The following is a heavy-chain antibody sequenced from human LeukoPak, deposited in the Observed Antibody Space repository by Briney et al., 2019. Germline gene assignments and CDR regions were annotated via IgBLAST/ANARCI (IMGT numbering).Heavy chain of an antibody. CDR1: GYSFTGYY. CDR2: INPNSGGT. CDR3: ARDLKGVNRYSSGDNWFDP. D-gene: IGHD6-19*01. Sequence: ASVKVSCKASGYSFTGYYIHWVRQAPGQGLEWMGWINPNSGGTNYAQKFQGRVTMTRDTSISTAYMELSRLRSDDTAVYYCARDLKGVNRYSSGDNWFDPWGQGTLVTVSS. V-gene: IGHV1-2*02. J-gene: IGHJ5*02.